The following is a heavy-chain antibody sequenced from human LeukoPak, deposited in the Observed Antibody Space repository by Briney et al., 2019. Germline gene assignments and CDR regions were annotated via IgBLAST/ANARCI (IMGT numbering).Heavy chain of an antibody. CDR2: INPSGGST. D-gene: IGHD4-17*01. Sequence: ASVKVSCKASGYTFTSYYMHWVRQAPGQGLEWMGIINPSGGSTSYAQKFQGRVTMTRDMSTSTVYMELRSLRSDDTAVYYCARGEKTVTQDYWGQGTLVTVSS. CDR3: ARGEKTVTQDY. CDR1: GYTFTSYY. V-gene: IGHV1-46*01. J-gene: IGHJ4*02.